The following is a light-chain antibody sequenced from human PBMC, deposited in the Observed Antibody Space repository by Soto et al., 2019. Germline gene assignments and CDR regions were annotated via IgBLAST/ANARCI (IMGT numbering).Light chain of an antibody. Sequence: QSVLTQPPSESGAPGQRVTISCTGSSSNIGAGYDVHWYQQLPGTAPKLLIYGNSNRPSGVPDRFSGSKSGTSASLAITGLQAEDEADYYCQSYDSSLYVVFGGGTKLTVL. CDR3: QSYDSSLYVV. CDR2: GNS. V-gene: IGLV1-40*01. J-gene: IGLJ2*01. CDR1: SSNIGAGYD.